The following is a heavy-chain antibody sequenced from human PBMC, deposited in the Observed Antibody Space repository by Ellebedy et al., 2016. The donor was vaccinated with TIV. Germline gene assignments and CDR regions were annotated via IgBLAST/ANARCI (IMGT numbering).Heavy chain of an antibody. CDR3: AKDSGWEHEH. V-gene: IGHV3-23*01. J-gene: IGHJ4*02. CDR1: GFDVSNNG. Sequence: GESLKISCAASGFDVSNNGMSWVRQAPGKGLEWVSGIGCSGDTYYTDSVAGRFTISRDKSKNTLFLQMNSLRVEDTALYYCAKDSGWEHEHWGQGTLVTISS. D-gene: IGHD1/OR15-1a*01. CDR2: IGCSGDT.